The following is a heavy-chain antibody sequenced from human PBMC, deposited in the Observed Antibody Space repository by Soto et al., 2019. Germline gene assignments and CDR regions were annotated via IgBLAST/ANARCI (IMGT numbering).Heavy chain of an antibody. CDR1: GYTFTSYG. J-gene: IGHJ4*02. Sequence: VASGKVSCKASGYTFTSYGISWVRQAPGQGLEWMGWINPNSGGTNYAQKFQGWVTMTRDTSISTAYMELSRLRSDDTAVYYCARDPGSSGSYKNYFDYWGQGTLVTVSS. V-gene: IGHV1-2*04. CDR3: ARDPGSSGSYKNYFDY. CDR2: INPNSGGT. D-gene: IGHD1-26*01.